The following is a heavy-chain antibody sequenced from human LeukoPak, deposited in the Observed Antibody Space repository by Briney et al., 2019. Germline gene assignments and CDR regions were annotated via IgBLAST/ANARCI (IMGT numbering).Heavy chain of an antibody. V-gene: IGHV4-34*01. CDR2: INHNGNT. D-gene: IGHD3-10*01. CDR1: GGSFSGYH. J-gene: IGHJ4*02. Sequence: PSETLSLTCAVYGGSFSGYHWTWLRQPPGKGLEWIGEINHNGNTNYNPSLKSRVTISVDTSKNQFSLELSFVTAADTAVYYCARPSRSLWFGDLYFDYWGQGTLVTVSS. CDR3: ARPSRSLWFGDLYFDY.